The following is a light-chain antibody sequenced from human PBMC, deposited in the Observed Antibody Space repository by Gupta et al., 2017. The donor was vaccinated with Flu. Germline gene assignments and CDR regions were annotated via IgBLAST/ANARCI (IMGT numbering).Light chain of an antibody. CDR3: MQSLQTPIT. CDR2: LGS. V-gene: IGKV2-28*01. CDR1: QSLLHTNGYND. Sequence: VTPGEPASISCRSSQSLLHTNGYNDLNWYLQKPGQSPQLLIFLGSNRASGVPDRFSGSGSGTDFTLKITRVDSEDVGVYYCMQSLQTPITFGQGTRLEIK. J-gene: IGKJ5*01.